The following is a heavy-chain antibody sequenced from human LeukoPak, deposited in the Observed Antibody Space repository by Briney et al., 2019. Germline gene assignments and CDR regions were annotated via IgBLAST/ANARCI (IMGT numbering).Heavy chain of an antibody. D-gene: IGHD6-13*01. J-gene: IGHJ4*02. CDR3: ARSQSSSLIDY. CDR2: IWYDGSSK. V-gene: IGHV3-33*01. Sequence: GGSLRLSCAASGFTFKTHGIHWVRQAPGKGLEWVAVIWYDGSSKDYADSVKGRFTFSRDNSKNILYLQMNSLTVEDTAVYYCARSQSSSLIDYWGQGTLVTVSS. CDR1: GFTFKTHG.